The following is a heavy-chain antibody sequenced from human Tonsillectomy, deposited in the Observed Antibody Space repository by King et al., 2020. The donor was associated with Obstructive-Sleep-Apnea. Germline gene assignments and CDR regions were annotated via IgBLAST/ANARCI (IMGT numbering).Heavy chain of an antibody. V-gene: IGHV1-18*01. CDR1: GYTFTSYG. CDR3: ARDRPIVMVVAGGDY. D-gene: IGHD2-15*01. J-gene: IGHJ4*02. CDR2: ISAYNGNT. Sequence: QLVQSGAEVKKPGASVKVSCKASGYTFTSYGISWVRQAPGQGLEWMGWISAYNGNTNYAQKLQGRVTMTTDTSTSTAYMELRGLRSDDTAVYYCARDRPIVMVVAGGDYWGQGTLVTVSS.